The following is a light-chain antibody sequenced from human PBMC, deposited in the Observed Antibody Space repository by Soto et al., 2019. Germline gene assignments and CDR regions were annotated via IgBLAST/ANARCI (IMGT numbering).Light chain of an antibody. Sequence: DIQMTQSPSTLSASVGDRVTITCRASQSINIWLAWYQQKAGKAPKLLIYDASTLESGVPSRFSGSGSRTDFTLTISSLQPDDFATYYCQEYNSWRCEWPFGQGTKVEIK. J-gene: IGKJ1*01. CDR1: QSINIW. CDR3: QEYNSWRCEWP. V-gene: IGKV1-5*01. CDR2: DAS.